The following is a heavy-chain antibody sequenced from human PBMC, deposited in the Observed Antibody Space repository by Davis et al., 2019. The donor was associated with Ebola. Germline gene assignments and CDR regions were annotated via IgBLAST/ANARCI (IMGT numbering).Heavy chain of an antibody. D-gene: IGHD4-17*01. V-gene: IGHV3-11*01. CDR3: ARATVTTSRYFQH. J-gene: IGHJ1*01. CDR1: GFTFSDYY. Sequence: GESLKISCAASGFTFSDYYMSWIRQAPGKGLEWVSYISSSGSTIYYADSVKGRFTISRDSAKNSLYLQMNSLRAEDTAVYYCARATVTTSRYFQHWGQGTLVTVSS. CDR2: ISSSGSTI.